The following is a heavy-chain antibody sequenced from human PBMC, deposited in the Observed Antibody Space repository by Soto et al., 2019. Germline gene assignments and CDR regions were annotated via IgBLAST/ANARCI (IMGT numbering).Heavy chain of an antibody. CDR1: GGSSNTYA. CDR2: LTPMFGTT. D-gene: IGHD2-21*01. J-gene: IGHJ6*02. Sequence: QVQLVQSGSEVKKPGSSVRVSCKASGGSSNTYAVSWVRQAPGQGLEWMGGLTPMFGTTNYAEKVQGRVTITADDSTSTANMELNRGRRDETDLYYRARGRPVVVPEGTPSYADARDGWGQGTTVHVS. V-gene: IGHV1-69*01. CDR3: ARGRPVVVPEGTPSYADARDG.